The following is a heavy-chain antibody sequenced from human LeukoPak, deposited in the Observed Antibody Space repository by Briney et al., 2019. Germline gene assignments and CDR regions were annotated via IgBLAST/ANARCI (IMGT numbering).Heavy chain of an antibody. D-gene: IGHD3-22*01. CDR1: GGSFSGYY. V-gene: IGHV4-34*01. Sequence: SETLSLTCAVYGGSFSGYYWSWIRQPPGKGLEWIGDINHSGITNNNPSLKSRVTISVDTSKNHFSLKLSSVTAADTAVYYCARGRGDSSGYYCFDYWGQGTLVTVSS. CDR3: ARGRGDSSGYYCFDY. CDR2: INHSGIT. J-gene: IGHJ4*02.